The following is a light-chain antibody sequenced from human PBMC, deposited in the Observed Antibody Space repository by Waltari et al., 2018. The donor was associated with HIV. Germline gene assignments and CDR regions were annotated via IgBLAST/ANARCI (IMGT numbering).Light chain of an antibody. CDR3: QQASSLPLT. CDR2: AAS. V-gene: IGKV1-12*01. J-gene: IGKJ4*01. CDR1: QSIGRW. Sequence: DIQMTQSPSSVSASVGDRVPITCRASQSIGRWLVWYQQTPGKAPKLLIYAASTLQGWVPSRFSGSGSGTSFTRTISSLQPEDFATYYCQQASSLPLTFGEGTKVEIK.